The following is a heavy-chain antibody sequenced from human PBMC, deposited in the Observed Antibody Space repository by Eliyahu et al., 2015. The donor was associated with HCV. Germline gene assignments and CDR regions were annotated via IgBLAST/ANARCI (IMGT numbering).Heavy chain of an antibody. D-gene: IGHD6-19*01. CDR1: GGSIAPXX. CDR2: IHNSGST. J-gene: IGHJ5*02. V-gene: IGHV4-59*01. Sequence: QVQLQESGPGLVKPSXTLSPPCTXSGGSIAPXXGAWIRQPPGKGLEGIGYIHNSGSTHYNPSIKSRVTISIDTSKNQFSLSLTSVTAADTAVYYCASGGGGIAVAGTGGWFDPWGQGTPVTVSS. CDR3: ASGGGGIAVAGTGGWFDP.